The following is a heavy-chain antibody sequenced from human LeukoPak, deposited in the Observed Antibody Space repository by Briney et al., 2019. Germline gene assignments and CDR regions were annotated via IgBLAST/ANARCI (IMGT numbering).Heavy chain of an antibody. CDR1: GYTFTGYY. J-gene: IGHJ4*02. CDR3: ARMAYSSGWNYFDY. CDR2: INPNSGGT. Sequence: GASVKVSCKASGYTFTGYYMHWVRQAPGQGLEWMGWINPNSGGTNYAQTFQGWVTMTRDTSISTAYMELSRLRSDDTAVYYCARMAYSSGWNYFDYWGQGTLVTVSS. V-gene: IGHV1-2*04. D-gene: IGHD6-19*01.